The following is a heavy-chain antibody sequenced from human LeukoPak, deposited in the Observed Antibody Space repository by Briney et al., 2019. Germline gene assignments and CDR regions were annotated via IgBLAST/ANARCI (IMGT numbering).Heavy chain of an antibody. J-gene: IGHJ5*02. D-gene: IGHD3-10*01. CDR3: ARPGGVRGVTLAGGWFDP. Sequence: GASVKVSCKASGYTFTGYYMHWVRQAPGQGLEWMGWINPNSGGTNYAQKFQGRVTMTRDTSISTAYMELSRLRSDDTAVYYCARPGGVRGVTLAGGWFDPWGQGTLVTVSS. V-gene: IGHV1-2*02. CDR1: GYTFTGYY. CDR2: INPNSGGT.